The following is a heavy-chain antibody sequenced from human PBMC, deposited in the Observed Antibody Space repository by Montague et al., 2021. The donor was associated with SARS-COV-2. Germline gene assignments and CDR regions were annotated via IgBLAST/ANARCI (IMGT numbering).Heavy chain of an antibody. Sequence: SETLSLTCVVSGDSISTDNWWTWVRLPPGKGLEWIGRIYASGNTNYNPSLKCRVTMSVDTSKNQFSLKLSSVTAADTAVYYCARDRPRSYYYDSGTYTWGGYGMDVWGQGTTVTVSS. CDR1: GDSISTDNW. V-gene: IGHV4-4*02. J-gene: IGHJ6*02. D-gene: IGHD3-10*01. CDR2: IYASGNT. CDR3: ARDRPRSYYYDSGTYTWGGYGMDV.